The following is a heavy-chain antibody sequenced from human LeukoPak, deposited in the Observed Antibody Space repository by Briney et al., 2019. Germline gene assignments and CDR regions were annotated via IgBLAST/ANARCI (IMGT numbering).Heavy chain of an antibody. D-gene: IGHD1-26*01. CDR3: AKDRASSWWYFDL. Sequence: SETLSLTCTVSGGSISSYYWSWIRQPPGKGLEWIGYIYYSGSTNYNPSLKSRVTISVDTSKNQFSLKLSSVTAADTAVYYCAKDRASSWWYFDLWGRGTLVTVSS. CDR1: GGSISSYY. CDR2: IYYSGST. J-gene: IGHJ2*01. V-gene: IGHV4-59*01.